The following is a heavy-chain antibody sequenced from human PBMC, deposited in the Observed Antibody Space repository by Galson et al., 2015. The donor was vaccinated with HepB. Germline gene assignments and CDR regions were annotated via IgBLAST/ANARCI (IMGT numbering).Heavy chain of an antibody. J-gene: IGHJ4*02. CDR2: IKQDGSEK. CDR3: ARDGAWGFDY. Sequence: LRLSCAASGFTFRKYWMSWVRQAPGKGLEWVANIKQDGSEKYYVDSVKGRFTISRDNAKNSLYLQMNSLRVEDTAVYYCARDGAWGFDYWGQGTLVTVSS. V-gene: IGHV3-7*01. D-gene: IGHD2-8*01. CDR1: GFTFRKYW.